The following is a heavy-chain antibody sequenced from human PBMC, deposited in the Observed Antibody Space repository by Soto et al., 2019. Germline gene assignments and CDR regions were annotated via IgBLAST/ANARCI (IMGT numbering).Heavy chain of an antibody. Sequence: ASVKVSCKASGYTFTSYYMHWVRQAPGQGLEWMGIINPSGGSTSYAQKFQGRVAMTRDTSTSTVYMELSSLRSEDTPVYYCAREDYYDSSGYYFDYWGQGTLVTVSS. CDR2: INPSGGST. CDR1: GYTFTSYY. J-gene: IGHJ4*02. CDR3: AREDYYDSSGYYFDY. D-gene: IGHD3-22*01. V-gene: IGHV1-46*01.